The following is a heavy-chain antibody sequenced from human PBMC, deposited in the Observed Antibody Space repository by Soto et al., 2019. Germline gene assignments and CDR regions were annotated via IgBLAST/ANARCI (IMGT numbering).Heavy chain of an antibody. CDR1: GFTFSSYA. CDR2: ISYDGSNK. D-gene: IGHD3-22*01. V-gene: IGHV3-30-3*01. J-gene: IGHJ4*02. CDR3: ARDYYDSSGYYSSYFDY. Sequence: GGSLRLSCAASGFTFSSYAMHWVRQAPGKGLEWVAVISYDGSNKYYADSVKGRFTISRDNSKNTLYLQMNSLRAEDTAVYYCARDYYDSSGYYSSYFDYWGQGTLVTVYS.